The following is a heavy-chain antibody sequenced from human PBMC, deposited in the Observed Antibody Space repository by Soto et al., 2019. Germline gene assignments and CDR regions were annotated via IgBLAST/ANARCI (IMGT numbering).Heavy chain of an antibody. CDR3: ARDDPGVGHGGFDI. J-gene: IGHJ3*02. CDR1: GFTFSDYS. CDR2: ISGSGSAI. D-gene: IGHD2-15*01. Sequence: QVQLVESGGGLVKPGGSLRLSCAASGFTFSDYSMTWIRQAPGKGLEWVSYISGSGSAIYYADSVKGRFTISRDNAKNSLYLQINNLRVEDTAVYYCARDDPGVGHGGFDIWGQGTMVTVSS. V-gene: IGHV3-11*01.